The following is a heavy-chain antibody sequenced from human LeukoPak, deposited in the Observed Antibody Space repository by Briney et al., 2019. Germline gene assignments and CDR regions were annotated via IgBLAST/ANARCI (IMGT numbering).Heavy chain of an antibody. Sequence: GSLRLSCADSGFTFSDHCMDWVRQAPGKGLEWVGRTRNKANSYTTEYAASVKGRFTISRDDSKNSLYLQMSSLKTEDTAVYYCARVSEARDFWSGYYYYYYMDVWGKGTTVTVSS. CDR1: GFTFSDHC. CDR3: ARVSEARDFWSGYYYYYYMDV. J-gene: IGHJ6*03. D-gene: IGHD3-3*01. V-gene: IGHV3-72*01. CDR2: TRNKANSYTT.